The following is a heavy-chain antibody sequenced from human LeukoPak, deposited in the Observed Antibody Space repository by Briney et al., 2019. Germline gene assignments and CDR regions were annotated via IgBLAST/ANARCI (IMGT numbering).Heavy chain of an antibody. CDR2: ISSSSSTI. J-gene: IGHJ4*02. V-gene: IGHV3-48*01. CDR1: GFTFSSYS. D-gene: IGHD5-18*01. CDR3: ARGGVTFDY. Sequence: GGSLRLSCAASGFTFSSYSMNWVRQAPGKGLEWVSYISSSSSTIYYADSVKGRFTISRDNAKNSLYLQMNGLRAEDTAVYYCARGGVTFDYWGQGTLVTVSS.